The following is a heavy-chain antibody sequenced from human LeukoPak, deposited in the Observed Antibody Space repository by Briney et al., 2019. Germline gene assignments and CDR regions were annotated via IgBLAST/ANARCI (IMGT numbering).Heavy chain of an antibody. CDR2: IWYDGTIA. CDR3: ARDWALTGFDY. Sequence: PGRSLRLSCAASGFTFSTYGFHWVRQAPVKGLDWVAVIWYDGTIAYYGDSVKGRFTVSKDNSKNTLYLQMNSLRAEDTAVYYCARDWALTGFDYWGQGTLVTVSS. CDR1: GFTFSTYG. D-gene: IGHD3-9*01. J-gene: IGHJ4*02. V-gene: IGHV3-33*01.